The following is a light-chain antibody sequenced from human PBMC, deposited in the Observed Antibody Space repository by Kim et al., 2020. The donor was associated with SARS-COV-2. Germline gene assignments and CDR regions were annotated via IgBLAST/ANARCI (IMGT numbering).Light chain of an antibody. J-gene: IGLJ3*02. CDR3: QTYDNTLEGWRV. Sequence: QSVLTQPPSVSGAPGQRVTISCTGTRSNIGAGNDLNWYQQLPGTAPKLLIYGYNNRPSGVPDRFSGSKSGTSASLAITGLQAEDEADYYCQTYDNTLEGWRVFGGGTQLTVL. CDR1: RSNIGAGND. CDR2: GYN. V-gene: IGLV1-40*01.